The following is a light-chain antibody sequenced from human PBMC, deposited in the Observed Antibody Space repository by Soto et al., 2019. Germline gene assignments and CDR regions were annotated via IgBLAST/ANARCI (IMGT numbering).Light chain of an antibody. Sequence: DIQLTQSPSFLSASVGDRVTLTCRASQGISSSLGWYQQKPGKAPKLLIYAASTLHSGVPSRFSGSGSGTEFTLTISSLQPEDFATYYCQQLHNYPDTFGQGTKLEIK. J-gene: IGKJ2*01. CDR1: QGISSS. V-gene: IGKV1-9*01. CDR3: QQLHNYPDT. CDR2: AAS.